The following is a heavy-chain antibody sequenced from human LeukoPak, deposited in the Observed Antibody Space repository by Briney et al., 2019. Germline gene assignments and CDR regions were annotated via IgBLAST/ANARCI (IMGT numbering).Heavy chain of an antibody. CDR1: GFTLSSYA. CDR3: ARVRDGYNPHAFDM. D-gene: IGHD5-24*01. CDR2: ISYDGSNK. Sequence: GGSLRLSCAASGFTLSSYAMHWVRQAPGKGLEWVAVISYDGSNKYYADSVKGRFTISRDNSKNTLYLQMNSLRAEDAAVYCCARVRDGYNPHAFDMWGQGTMVTVSS. J-gene: IGHJ3*02. V-gene: IGHV3-30*04.